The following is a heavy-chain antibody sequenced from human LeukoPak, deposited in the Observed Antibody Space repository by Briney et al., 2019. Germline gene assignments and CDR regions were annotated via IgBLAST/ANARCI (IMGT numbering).Heavy chain of an antibody. CDR3: AREGLYYYDSSGYPYYYYGMDV. D-gene: IGHD3-22*01. V-gene: IGHV3-30*04. J-gene: IGHJ6*02. CDR2: ISYDGSNK. CDR1: GFTFSSYA. Sequence: GGSLRLSCAASGFTFSSYAMHWVRQAPGKGLEWVAVISYDGSNKYYADSVKGRFTISRYNSKNTLYLQMNSLRAEDTAVYYCAREGLYYYDSSGYPYYYYGMDVWGQGTTVTVSS.